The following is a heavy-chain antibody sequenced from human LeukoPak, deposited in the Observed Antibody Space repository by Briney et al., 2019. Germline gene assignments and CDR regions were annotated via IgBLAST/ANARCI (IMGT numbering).Heavy chain of an antibody. Sequence: GGSLRLSCAASGFTFSSHGIHWVRQAPGKGLEWVAVIWYDGSNKYYADSVKGRFTISRDNSKNTLSLQMNSLRAEDTAVYYCARDWCSGGRCFSSFDFWGQGTLVTVSS. J-gene: IGHJ4*02. D-gene: IGHD2-15*01. CDR2: IWYDGSNK. V-gene: IGHV3-33*01. CDR3: ARDWCSGGRCFSSFDF. CDR1: GFTFSSHG.